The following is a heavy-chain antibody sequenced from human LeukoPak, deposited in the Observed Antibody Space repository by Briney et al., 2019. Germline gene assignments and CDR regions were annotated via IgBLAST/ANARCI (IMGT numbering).Heavy chain of an antibody. CDR1: GGSFSGYY. CDR2: INHSGST. V-gene: IGHV4-34*01. D-gene: IGHD6-13*01. CDR3: ARGRGSSSWYDSRDAFDI. J-gene: IGHJ3*02. Sequence: SETLSLTCAVYGGSFSGYYWSWIRQPPGKGLEWIGEINHSGSTNYNPSLKSRVTISVDTSKNQFSLKLSSVTAADTAVYYCARGRGSSSWYDSRDAFDIWGQGTMVTVSS.